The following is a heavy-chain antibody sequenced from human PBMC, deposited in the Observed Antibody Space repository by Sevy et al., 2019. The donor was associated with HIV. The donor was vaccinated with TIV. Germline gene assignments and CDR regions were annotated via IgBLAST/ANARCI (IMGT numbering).Heavy chain of an antibody. CDR2: INPNSGGA. D-gene: IGHD1-1*01. Sequence: ASVKVSCMVSGYNFGGFYLHWVRQAPGQGPEWMGRINPNSGGANYAQKFQGRVTMTRDTSINTAYMELSGLNFDDTGMYYCARGFQQLESHYWGQGTLVTVSS. CDR1: GYNFGGFY. CDR3: ARGFQQLESHY. J-gene: IGHJ4*02. V-gene: IGHV1-2*05.